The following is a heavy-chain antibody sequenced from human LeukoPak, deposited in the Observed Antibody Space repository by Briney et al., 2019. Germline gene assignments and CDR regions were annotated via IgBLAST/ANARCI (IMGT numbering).Heavy chain of an antibody. CDR1: GYTFTSYA. J-gene: IGHJ4*02. V-gene: IGHV1-3*03. D-gene: IGHD3-16*02. CDR3: ARGYVWGSYRHPPGYFDY. Sequence: ASVKVSCKASGYTFTSYAMHWVRQAPGQRLEWMGWINAGNGNTKYSQEFQGRVTITRDTSASTAYMELSSLRSEDMAVYYCARGYVWGSYRHPPGYFDYWGQGTRVTVSS. CDR2: INAGNGNT.